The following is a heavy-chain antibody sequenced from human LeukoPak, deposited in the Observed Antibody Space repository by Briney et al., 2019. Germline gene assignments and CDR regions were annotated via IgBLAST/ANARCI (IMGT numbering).Heavy chain of an antibody. Sequence: PGRSLRLSCAASGFTFSSHGMHWVRQAPGKGLEWVAVISYDGSNKYYADSVKGRFTISRDNSKNTLYLQMNSLRAEDTAVYYCAKEMDSGYDYGPFDYWGQGTLVTVSS. J-gene: IGHJ4*02. CDR1: GFTFSSHG. D-gene: IGHD5-12*01. V-gene: IGHV3-30*18. CDR3: AKEMDSGYDYGPFDY. CDR2: ISYDGSNK.